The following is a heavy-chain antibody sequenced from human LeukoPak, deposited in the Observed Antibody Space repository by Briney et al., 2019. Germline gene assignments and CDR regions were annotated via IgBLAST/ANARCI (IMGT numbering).Heavy chain of an antibody. V-gene: IGHV3-30*04. CDR1: GFTFSSYA. CDR3: ARDRAPMVRGVITFFLDY. J-gene: IGHJ4*02. Sequence: GGSLRLSCAASGFTFSSYAMHWVRQAPGKGLEWVAVISYDGSNKYYADSVKGRFTISRDNSKNTLYLQMNSLRAEDTAVYYCARDRAPMVRGVITFFLDYWGQGTLVTVSS. CDR2: ISYDGSNK. D-gene: IGHD3-10*01.